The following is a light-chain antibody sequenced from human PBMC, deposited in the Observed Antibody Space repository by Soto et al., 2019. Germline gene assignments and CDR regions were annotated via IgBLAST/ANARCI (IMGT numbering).Light chain of an antibody. V-gene: IGKV1-5*01. CDR3: QQYDSFSVWT. J-gene: IGKJ1*01. CDR2: DAS. CDR1: QGISGW. Sequence: DIQMTQSPSTLSASVGDRVTITCRASQGISGWLAWYQQKAGKAPRLLIFDASSLMSGVPSRFSDSGYGTEFTLTINRLQHDDSATYYCQQYDSFSVWTFGQGTKVEIK.